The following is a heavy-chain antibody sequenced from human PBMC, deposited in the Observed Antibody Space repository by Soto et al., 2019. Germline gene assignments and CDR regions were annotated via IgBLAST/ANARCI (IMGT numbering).Heavy chain of an antibody. V-gene: IGHV4-34*01. CDR2: INHSGTT. CDR1: GGSFSGYQ. Sequence: SETLSLTCGVYGGSFSGYQWNWIRQSPGQGLEWIGEINHSGTTKYNPSLESRINLSVDTSKKQFSLKMFSVTAADPAIYYCARGCRFDPWGQGTQVTVSS. J-gene: IGHJ5*02. D-gene: IGHD2-15*01. CDR3: ARGCRFDP.